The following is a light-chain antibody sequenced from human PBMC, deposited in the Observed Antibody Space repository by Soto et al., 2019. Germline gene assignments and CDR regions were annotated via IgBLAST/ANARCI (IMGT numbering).Light chain of an antibody. Sequence: IVLTQSPATLSLSPGERATLSCRASQSVSSYLAWYQQKPGQAPRLLIYDASNRATGIPARFSGSGSGTAFTLTISSLEPEDFAVYYCQQRRNWPGTFGQGTRLEIK. J-gene: IGKJ5*01. V-gene: IGKV3-11*01. CDR2: DAS. CDR3: QQRRNWPGT. CDR1: QSVSSY.